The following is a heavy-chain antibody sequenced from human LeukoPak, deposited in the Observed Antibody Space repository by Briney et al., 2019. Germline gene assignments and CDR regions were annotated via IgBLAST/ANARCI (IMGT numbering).Heavy chain of an antibody. CDR3: ARVAGSSYYYYYYMDV. J-gene: IGHJ6*03. Sequence: GGSLRLSCAASGFTFSSYSMNWVRQAPGKGLEWVSSISSSSSYIYYADSVKGRFTISRDNAKNSLYLQMNSLRAEDTAVYYCARVAGSSYYYYYYMDVWGKGTTVTISS. CDR2: ISSSSSYI. CDR1: GFTFSSYS. V-gene: IGHV3-21*01. D-gene: IGHD3-10*01.